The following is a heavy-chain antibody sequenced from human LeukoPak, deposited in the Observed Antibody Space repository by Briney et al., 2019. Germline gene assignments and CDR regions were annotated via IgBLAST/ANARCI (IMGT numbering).Heavy chain of an antibody. Sequence: PGGSLRLSCAASGFTFGSYGMHWVRQAPGKGLEWVAVIWYDGSNKYYADSVKGRFTISRDNSKNTLYLQMNSLRAEDTAVYYCAKEGGSGYYLDWGQGTLVTVSS. CDR1: GFTFGSYG. CDR2: IWYDGSNK. V-gene: IGHV3-33*06. J-gene: IGHJ4*02. D-gene: IGHD3-22*01. CDR3: AKEGGSGYYLD.